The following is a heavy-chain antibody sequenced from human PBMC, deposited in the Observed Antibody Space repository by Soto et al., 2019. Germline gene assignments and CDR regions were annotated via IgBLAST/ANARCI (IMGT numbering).Heavy chain of an antibody. J-gene: IGHJ6*03. CDR1: GFTFTSSA. V-gene: IGHV1-58*02. CDR3: AAPRPNRYYYYYMDV. CDR2: IVVGSGNT. Sequence: QMQLVQSGPEVKKPGTSVKVSCKASGFTFTSSAMQWLRQARGQCLEWIGWIVVGSGNTNYAQKFQERVTITRDMSTSSAYMELSSLRSEDTAVYYCAAPRPNRYYYYYMDVWGKGTTVTVSS.